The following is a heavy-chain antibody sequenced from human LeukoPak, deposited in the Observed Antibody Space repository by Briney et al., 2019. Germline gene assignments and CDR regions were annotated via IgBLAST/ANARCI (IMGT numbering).Heavy chain of an antibody. V-gene: IGHV1-18*01. CDR2: INGFNGAA. CDR1: GYNFAVYG. D-gene: IGHD1-26*01. CDR3: ARGGVGATIDY. Sequence: GASVKVSCKASGYNFAVYGMTWVRQAPGQGLEWMGWINGFNGAANYAQTLQGRVTMTTDKSTATAYLELTSLKSVDTAIYFCARGGVGATIDYWGQGTLVTVSS. J-gene: IGHJ4*02.